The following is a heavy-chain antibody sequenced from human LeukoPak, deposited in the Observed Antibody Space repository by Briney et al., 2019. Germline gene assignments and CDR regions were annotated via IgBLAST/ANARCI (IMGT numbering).Heavy chain of an antibody. V-gene: IGHV4-59*01. D-gene: IGHD7-27*01. CDR3: ARGSGPYYYYVIDV. Sequence: SETLSLTCNVSGGSISTYYWSWIRKPPGKKLERIGHIYSSGTTNYNPSLKSRVSISTDTSKNQFSLQVSSVAAADTAVYYCARGSGPYYYYVIDVWGQGTTVTVSS. CDR2: IYSSGTT. J-gene: IGHJ6*02. CDR1: GGSISTYY.